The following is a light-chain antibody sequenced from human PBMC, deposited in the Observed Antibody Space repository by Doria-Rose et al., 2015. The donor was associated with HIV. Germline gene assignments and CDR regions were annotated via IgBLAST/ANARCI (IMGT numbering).Light chain of an antibody. CDR2: DGS. CDR3: HQYGTSWT. CDR1: QSFSSTY. V-gene: IGKV3-20*01. J-gene: IGKJ1*01. Sequence: TQSPGTLSLSPGERATLSCRASQSFSSTYSAWYQQKPGQAPSLLIYDGSTRATGIPDRFSASGSGTDFTLTINRLEPEDFALYYCHQYGTSWTFGQG.